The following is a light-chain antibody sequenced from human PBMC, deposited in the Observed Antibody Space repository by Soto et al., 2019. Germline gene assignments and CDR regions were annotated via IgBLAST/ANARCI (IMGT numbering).Light chain of an antibody. CDR3: QQYGSSRT. CDR1: QSVSSSY. Sequence: EIGLTQSPGTLSLSPGERATLSCRASQSVSSSYLAWYQQKPGQAPRLLIYGASSRATGIPDIFSGSWSWTDFTLTISRLEPDDFAVYYCQQYGSSRTFGQGTKVEIK. J-gene: IGKJ1*01. CDR2: GAS. V-gene: IGKV3-20*01.